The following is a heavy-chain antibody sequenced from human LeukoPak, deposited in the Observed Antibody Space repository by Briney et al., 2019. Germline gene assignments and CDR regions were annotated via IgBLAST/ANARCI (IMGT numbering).Heavy chain of an antibody. CDR2: INHSGST. J-gene: IGHJ4*02. Sequence: SETLSLTCAVYGGSFSGYYWSWIRQPPGKGLEWIGEINHSGSTNYNPSLKSRVTISVDTSKNQFSLKLSSVTAADTAVYYCARGETYYYGSGSYLDWGLGTLVTVSS. CDR1: GGSFSGYY. V-gene: IGHV4-34*01. D-gene: IGHD3-10*01. CDR3: ARGETYYYGSGSYLD.